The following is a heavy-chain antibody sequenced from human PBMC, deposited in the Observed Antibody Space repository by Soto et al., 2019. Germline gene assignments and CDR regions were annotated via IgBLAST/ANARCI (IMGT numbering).Heavy chain of an antibody. D-gene: IGHD4-4*01. J-gene: IGHJ4*02. V-gene: IGHV4-31*03. CDR3: ARGNFYSNPLGD. CDR1: GGSISSGGYY. CDR2: IYYSGST. Sequence: QVQLQESGPGLVKPSQTLSLTCTVSGGSISSGGYYWSWIRQHQGKGLEWIGYIYYSGSTYYNPSLMRRVTISLDTYKNQFSLKLSSVTAADTAVYYCARGNFYSNPLGDWGQGTLVTV.